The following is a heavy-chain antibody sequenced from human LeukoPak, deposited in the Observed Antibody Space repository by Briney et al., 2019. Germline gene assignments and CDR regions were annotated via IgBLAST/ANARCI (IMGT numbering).Heavy chain of an antibody. CDR2: ISSSSSTI. V-gene: IGHV3-48*04. CDR1: GFTFSSYS. CDR3: ARVRASTRYFDPYYFDY. J-gene: IGHJ4*02. D-gene: IGHD3-9*01. Sequence: GGSLRLSCAASGFTFSSYSMNWVRQAPGKGLEWVSYISSSSSTIYYAGSVKGRFTISRDNAKNSLYLQMNSLRAEDTAVYYCARVRASTRYFDPYYFDYWGQGTLVTVSS.